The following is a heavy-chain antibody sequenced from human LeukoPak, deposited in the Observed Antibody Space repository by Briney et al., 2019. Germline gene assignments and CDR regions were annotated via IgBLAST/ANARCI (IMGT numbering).Heavy chain of an antibody. D-gene: IGHD3-22*01. CDR3: ARTYHDSGGYLLHFDY. J-gene: IGHJ4*02. CDR1: GFTFTSYY. V-gene: IGHV1-46*01. Sequence: ASVKVSCKASGFTFTSYYMHWVRQAPGQGLEWMGIINPSGSTSYAQKFQGRVTMTTDMSTSTVYMELSSLRSEDTAVYYCARTYHDSGGYLLHFDYWGQGTLVTVSS. CDR2: INPSGST.